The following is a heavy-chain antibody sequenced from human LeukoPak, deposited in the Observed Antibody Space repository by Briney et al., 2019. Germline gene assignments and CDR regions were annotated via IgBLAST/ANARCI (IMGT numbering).Heavy chain of an antibody. D-gene: IGHD2-15*01. Sequence: SETLSLTCAVYGGSFSGYYWSWIRQPPGKGLEWIGEINHSGSTNYNPSLKSRVTISVDTSKNQFSLKLSSVTAADTAVYYCARWGYCSGGSCYSAYYGMDVWGQGTTVTVSS. V-gene: IGHV4-34*01. CDR1: GGSFSGYY. J-gene: IGHJ6*02. CDR3: ARWGYCSGGSCYSAYYGMDV. CDR2: INHSGST.